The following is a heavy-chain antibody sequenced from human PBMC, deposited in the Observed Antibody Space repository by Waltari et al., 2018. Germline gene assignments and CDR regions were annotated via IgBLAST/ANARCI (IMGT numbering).Heavy chain of an antibody. CDR2: IHPIGRT. CDR1: GDPVSSPYL. J-gene: IGHJ4*02. D-gene: IGHD2-15*01. Sequence: QLRLQESGPGLVKPSGTLSLTCTVSGDPVSSPYLWNWVRQSPEKGLEWIGQIHPIGRTNYNPSLESRVTVSIDMSNNQFSLKLTSATAADTAVYYCARDRGRGLYLDSWGQGTLVTVSP. V-gene: IGHV4-4*02. CDR3: ARDRGRGLYLDS.